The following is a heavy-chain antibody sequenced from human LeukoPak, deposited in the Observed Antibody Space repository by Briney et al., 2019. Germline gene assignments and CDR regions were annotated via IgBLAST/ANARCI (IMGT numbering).Heavy chain of an antibody. CDR1: GGSISSYY. J-gene: IGHJ4*02. CDR2: IYYSGST. V-gene: IGHV4-59*01. D-gene: IGHD3-10*01. Sequence: PSETLSLTCTVSGGSISSYYWSWIRQPPGKGLEWIGYIYYSGSTNYNPSLKSRVTISVDTSKNQFSLKLSSVTAADTAVYYCARDSYGSGHSFDYWGQGTLVTVSS. CDR3: ARDSYGSGHSFDY.